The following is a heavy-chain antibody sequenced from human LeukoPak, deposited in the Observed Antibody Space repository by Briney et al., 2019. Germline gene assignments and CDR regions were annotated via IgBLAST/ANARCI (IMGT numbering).Heavy chain of an antibody. CDR3: TTWTDLYDY. D-gene: IGHD3/OR15-3a*01. CDR1: GLTFRDAW. V-gene: IGHV3-15*01. CDR2: IKSNANGGTT. Sequence: PGGSLRLSCVVSGLTFRDAWLSWVRQAPGKGLEWLGRIKSNANGGTTDYPAPVKGRFIISREDSRDALYLQMNSLRVEDTAVYYCTTWTDLYDYWGQGTLVAVSS. J-gene: IGHJ4*02.